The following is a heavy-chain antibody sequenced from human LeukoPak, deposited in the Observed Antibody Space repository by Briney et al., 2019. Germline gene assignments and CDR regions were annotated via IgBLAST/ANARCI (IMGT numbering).Heavy chain of an antibody. CDR2: LRGSDGNT. D-gene: IGHD6-19*01. CDR1: GFTFSDYA. Sequence: GGSLRLSCAASGFTFSDYAMNWVRQAPGKGLEWVSTLRGSDGNTFYTDSVKGRFTISRDNAKNSLYLQMNSLRAEDTAVYYCARVKRIAVAGTPDYWGQGTLVTVSS. V-gene: IGHV3-23*01. CDR3: ARVKRIAVAGTPDY. J-gene: IGHJ4*02.